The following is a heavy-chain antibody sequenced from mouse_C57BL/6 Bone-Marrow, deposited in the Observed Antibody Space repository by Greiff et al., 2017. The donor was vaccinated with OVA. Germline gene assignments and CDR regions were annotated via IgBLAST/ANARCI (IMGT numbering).Heavy chain of an antibody. D-gene: IGHD1-1*01. Sequence: EVQGVESGGGLVKPGGSLKLSCAASGFTFSSYTMSWVRQTPEKRLEWVATISGGGGNTYYPDSVKGRFTISRDNAKNTLYLQMSSLRSEDTALYYCARHRITTDFAYWGQGTLVTVSA. CDR2: ISGGGGNT. CDR3: ARHRITTDFAY. J-gene: IGHJ3*01. CDR1: GFTFSSYT. V-gene: IGHV5-9*01.